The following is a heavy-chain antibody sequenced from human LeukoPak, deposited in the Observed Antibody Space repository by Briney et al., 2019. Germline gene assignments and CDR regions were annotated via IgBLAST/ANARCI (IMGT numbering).Heavy chain of an antibody. V-gene: IGHV3-23*01. D-gene: IGHD6-19*01. CDR2: ISGSGGST. CDR3: AKVTAVAGSY. Sequence: GGSLRLSCAASGFTFSSYVMAWVRQAPGKGLEWVSAISGSGGSTYYADSVKGRFTISRDNSKNTLYLQMNSLRAEDTAVYYCAKVTAVAGSYWGQGTLVTVSS. J-gene: IGHJ4*02. CDR1: GFTFSSYV.